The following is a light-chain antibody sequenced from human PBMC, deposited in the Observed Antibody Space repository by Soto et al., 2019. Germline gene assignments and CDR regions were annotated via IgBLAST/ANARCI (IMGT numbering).Light chain of an antibody. CDR2: DAS. CDR3: QQYNSYSPT. Sequence: DIQMTQSPSTLSASVGDRVTITCRASQSISHFLAWYQQKPGKVPKLLIYDASNLGSGVPSRFSGSGSGTDFTLTISGLQPDDFATYYCQQYNSYSPTFGQGTKVDIK. V-gene: IGKV1-5*01. CDR1: QSISHF. J-gene: IGKJ1*01.